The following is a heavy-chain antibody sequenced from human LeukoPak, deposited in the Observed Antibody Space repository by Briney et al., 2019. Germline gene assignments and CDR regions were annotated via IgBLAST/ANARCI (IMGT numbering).Heavy chain of an antibody. CDR2: IHGAT. CDR3: AKGYSSGWYAFDS. D-gene: IGHD6-19*01. J-gene: IGHJ4*02. CDR1: GFPFSTYA. Sequence: GGSLRLSCAASGFPFSTYAMGWVRQAPGKGLEWVSTIHGATYYADSVRGRFTISKDNSKHTLYLQMTSLRADDTALYYCAKGYSSGWYAFDSWGQGPLVTVSS. V-gene: IGHV3-23*01.